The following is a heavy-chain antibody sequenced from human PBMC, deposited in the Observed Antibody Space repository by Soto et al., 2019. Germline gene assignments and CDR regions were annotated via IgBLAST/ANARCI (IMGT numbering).Heavy chain of an antibody. CDR2: IFHDGTA. D-gene: IGHD2-8*01. CDR3: ARIVYATSLNYMYFDF. Sequence: SETLSLTCAVSGVSISSGNWWTWVRQTPQRGLEYIGEIFHDGTANYYPSFERRVAISVDTSKNQFSLKLTSVTAADTAIYFCARIVYATSLNYMYFDFWGQVALVTVSS. J-gene: IGHJ4*02. CDR1: GVSISSGNW. V-gene: IGHV4-4*02.